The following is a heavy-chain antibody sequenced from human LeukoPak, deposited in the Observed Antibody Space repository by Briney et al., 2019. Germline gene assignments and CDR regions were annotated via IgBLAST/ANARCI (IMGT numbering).Heavy chain of an antibody. Sequence: RSSQTLSLTCTVSGGSINSGDYWTWFRQPPGKGLEWIGYIYYSGRTFYNPSLKSRATISVDKSKNQFSLKLTSVTAADTAVYYCAGAPPVGATHGPHFDYWSQGSLVTVSS. CDR1: GGSINSGDY. V-gene: IGHV4-30-4*01. J-gene: IGHJ4*02. CDR3: AGAPPVGATHGPHFDY. D-gene: IGHD1-26*01. CDR2: IYYSGRT.